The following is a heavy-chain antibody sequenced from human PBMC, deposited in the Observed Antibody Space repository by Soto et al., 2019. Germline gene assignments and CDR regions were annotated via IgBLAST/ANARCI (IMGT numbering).Heavy chain of an antibody. CDR2: IDPSDSYT. CDR3: ASWRLRTVTDYGMDV. CDR1: GYSFTSYW. V-gene: IGHV5-10-1*01. J-gene: IGHJ6*02. Sequence: VESLKISCKGSGYSFTSYWISWMRQLPGKGLEWMGRIDPSDSYTNYSPSFQGHVTISADKSISTAYLQWSSLKASDTAMYYCASWRLRTVTDYGMDVWGQGTTVTVSS. D-gene: IGHD4-4*01.